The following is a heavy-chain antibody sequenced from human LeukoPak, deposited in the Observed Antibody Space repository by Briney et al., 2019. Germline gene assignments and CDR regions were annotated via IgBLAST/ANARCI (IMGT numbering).Heavy chain of an antibody. CDR1: GGSFSDYY. V-gene: IGHV4-34*01. J-gene: IGHJ4*02. CDR3: AGGATPGVF. CDR2: MNQSGTT. D-gene: IGHD3-10*01. Sequence: PSETLSLTCAVYGGSFSDYYWNWIRQPPGKGLEWIGEMNQSGTTNNNPSLKSRLTISLDTSTHHLFLKLTSATAADTALYYCAGGATPGVFWGQGILVTVSA.